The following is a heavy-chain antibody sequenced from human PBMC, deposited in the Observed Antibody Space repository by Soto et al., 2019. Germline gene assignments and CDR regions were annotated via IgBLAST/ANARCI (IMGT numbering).Heavy chain of an antibody. CDR3: ARHSKAVAAAMAY. CDR1: GASISDTIYY. CDR2: IHYSGST. Sequence: SETLSLTCRVSGASISDTIYYWGWIRQAPGKGLEWIGSIHYSGSTQSHTSLKTRVTISVDTSKNEFSLRLRSVTAPDTAVYYWARHSKAVAAAMAYWGQGIPVTVSS. V-gene: IGHV4-39*01. J-gene: IGHJ4*02. D-gene: IGHD6-19*01.